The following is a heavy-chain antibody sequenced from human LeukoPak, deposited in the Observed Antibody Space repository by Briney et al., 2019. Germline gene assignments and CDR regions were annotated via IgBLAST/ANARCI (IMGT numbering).Heavy chain of an antibody. Sequence: SGTLSLTCSVSGVSVSSYYWSWIRQPPGKGLEWIGYIYDSGSTNYNPSLKSRVTISVDTSKNQFSLNLISVTAADTAVYFCARLLWFGEGFFLSYWGQGTLVAVSS. J-gene: IGHJ4*02. D-gene: IGHD3-10*01. CDR2: IYDSGST. CDR3: ARLLWFGEGFFLSY. V-gene: IGHV4-59*02. CDR1: GVSVSSYY.